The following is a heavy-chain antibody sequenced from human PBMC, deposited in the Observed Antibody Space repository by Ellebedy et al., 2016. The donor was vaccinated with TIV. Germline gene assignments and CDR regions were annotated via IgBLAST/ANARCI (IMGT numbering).Heavy chain of an antibody. CDR1: GGSISSYY. J-gene: IGHJ4*02. CDR2: VHYSGRT. CDR3: AKVAGGAGAPLDY. V-gene: IGHV4-59*01. D-gene: IGHD3-10*01. Sequence: SETLSLTXTVSGGSISSYYWRWIRLPPGKGLEWIGYVHYSGRTNYNPSLRGRVIISVDTSRNQLSLKVNTVTAADTAVYYCAKVAGGAGAPLDYWGLGALVKVSS.